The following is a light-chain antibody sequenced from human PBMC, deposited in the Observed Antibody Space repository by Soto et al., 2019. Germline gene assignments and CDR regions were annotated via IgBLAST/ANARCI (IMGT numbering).Light chain of an antibody. CDR2: DAS. CDR3: QQYRSGPLT. J-gene: IGKJ4*01. CDR1: QNVYKH. V-gene: IGKV3-15*01. Sequence: EIVITQSPATLSVSSGEGTNLSCKASQNVYKHLAWYQQRPGQPRSLLIHDASTRATGISARFSGSGYGTEFTLTISSLQSEDFAVYFCQQYRSGPLTFGGGTKVDIK.